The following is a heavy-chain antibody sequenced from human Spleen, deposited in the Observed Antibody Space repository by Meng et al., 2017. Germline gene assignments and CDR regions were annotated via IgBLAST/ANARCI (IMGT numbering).Heavy chain of an antibody. D-gene: IGHD3-22*01. V-gene: IGHV3-11*04. J-gene: IGHJ6*02. CDR3: AGDLDPYYFDTSNCCRRSYSYHGMDV. CDR1: GFTFSDYY. Sequence: GGSLRLSCAASGFTFSDYYMSWIRQAPGEGLECVSHISSSGATIYYADSVKGRFTISRDNAKNSLYLQMNSLRAEDTAVYYCAGDLDPYYFDTSNCCRRSYSYHGMDVWGQGTMVTVSS. CDR2: ISSSGATI.